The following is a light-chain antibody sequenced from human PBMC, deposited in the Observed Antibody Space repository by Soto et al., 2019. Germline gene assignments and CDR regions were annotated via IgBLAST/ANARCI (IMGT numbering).Light chain of an antibody. CDR2: DVN. V-gene: IGLV2-14*01. CDR1: SSVLGSYDY. Sequence: QSALTQPASVSGSPGQSITFSCTGTSSVLGSYDYVSWHQQHPGKAPKLIIYDVNNRPSGVSSRFSGSKSGNTASLTISGLQTEDDADYYCCSFATSGTHVFGTGTKVTV. J-gene: IGLJ1*01. CDR3: CSFATSGTHV.